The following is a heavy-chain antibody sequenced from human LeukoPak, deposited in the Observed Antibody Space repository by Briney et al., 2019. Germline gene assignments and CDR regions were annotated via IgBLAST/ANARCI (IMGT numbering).Heavy chain of an antibody. J-gene: IGHJ5*02. CDR1: GGSISSGDYY. D-gene: IGHD2-2*01. V-gene: IGHV4-30-4*08. Sequence: PSETLSLTCTVSGGSISSGDYYWSWIRQPPGKGLEWIGYIYYSGSTYYNPSLKSRVTISVDTSKNQFSLKLSSVTAADTAVYYCARVFVAPELKVGLNWFDPWGQGTLVTVSS. CDR3: ARVFVAPELKVGLNWFDP. CDR2: IYYSGST.